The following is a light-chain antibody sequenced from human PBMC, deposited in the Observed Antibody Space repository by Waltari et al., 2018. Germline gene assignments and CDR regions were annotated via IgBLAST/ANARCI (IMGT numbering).Light chain of an antibody. Sequence: EVVMTQSPAALSVSPVARATLSCKASQNIDNNLALYQQKPGQSPRLLIYGASTRATGVPARFSGSGSGTEFTLTISSLQSEDCAVFYCQQYNRWPPLTFGGGTKVEIK. J-gene: IGKJ4*01. CDR2: GAS. CDR3: QQYNRWPPLT. V-gene: IGKV3-15*01. CDR1: QNIDNN.